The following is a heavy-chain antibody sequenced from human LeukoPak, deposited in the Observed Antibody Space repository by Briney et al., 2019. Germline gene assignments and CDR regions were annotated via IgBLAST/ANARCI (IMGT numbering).Heavy chain of an antibody. CDR2: ISYDGSNK. CDR1: GFTFSSYA. CDR3: ASSWHDDAFDI. Sequence: GRSLRLSCAASGFTFSSYAMHWVRQAPGKGPEWVAVISYDGSNKYYADSVKGRFTISRDNSKNTLYLQMNSLRAEDTAVYYCASSWHDDAFDIWGQGTMVTVSS. J-gene: IGHJ3*02. V-gene: IGHV3-30-3*01.